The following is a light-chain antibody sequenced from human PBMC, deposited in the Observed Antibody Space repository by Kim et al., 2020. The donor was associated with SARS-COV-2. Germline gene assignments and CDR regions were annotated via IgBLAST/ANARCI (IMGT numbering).Light chain of an antibody. V-gene: IGKV3-20*01. CDR2: DAS. Sequence: EVVLTQSPGTLSLSPGERATLSCRASQRVTNNYLAWYQQKPGQAPRLLIYDASNRATGIPDRFSGSGSGTDFTLTISRLEPEDFAVYFCQQYGTSVGGFTFGPGTKVDIK. CDR3: QQYGTSVGGFT. CDR1: QRVTNNY. J-gene: IGKJ3*01.